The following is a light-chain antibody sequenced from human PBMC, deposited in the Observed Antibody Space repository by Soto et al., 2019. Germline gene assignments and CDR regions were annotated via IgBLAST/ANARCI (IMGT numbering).Light chain of an antibody. CDR3: QSYDSTLSTYV. Sequence: QSVLTQPPSVSGAPGQSVTISCTGSNADLGAGFDVNWYQQLPGPAPRLLIYANSNRPSGVPERFSGSRSGTSASLAITGLQAEDEADYYCQSYDSTLSTYVFGTGTKVTVL. CDR2: ANS. CDR1: NADLGAGFD. J-gene: IGLJ1*01. V-gene: IGLV1-40*01.